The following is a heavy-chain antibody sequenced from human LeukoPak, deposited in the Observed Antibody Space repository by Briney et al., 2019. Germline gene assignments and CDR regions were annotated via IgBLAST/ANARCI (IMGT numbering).Heavy chain of an antibody. V-gene: IGHV1-69*05. J-gene: IGHJ4*02. CDR3: AREPRSGYYPYYFDY. D-gene: IGHD3-3*01. CDR1: GGTFSSYA. CDR2: IIPIFGTA. Sequence: SVTVSCKASGGTFSSYAMSWVRQAPGQGLEWMGGIIPIFGTANYAQKFQGRVTITTDESTSTAYMELSSLRSEDTAVYYCAREPRSGYYPYYFDYWGQGTLVTVSS.